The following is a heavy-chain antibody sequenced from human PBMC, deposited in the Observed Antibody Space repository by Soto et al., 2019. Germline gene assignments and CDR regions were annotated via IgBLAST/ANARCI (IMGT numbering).Heavy chain of an antibody. CDR2: IYHTGTA. CDR3: AREVIASRLGAFDF. CDR1: SYSISSGYY. J-gene: IGHJ3*01. Sequence: SETLSLTCAVSSYSISSGYYWGWIRQPPGKGLEWIGTIYHTGTAYCTPSLKSRATLSVDTSKNQFSLKLNSVAAADTAVYYCAREVIASRLGAFDFWDQGTMVTVSS. D-gene: IGHD6-13*01. V-gene: IGHV4-38-2*02.